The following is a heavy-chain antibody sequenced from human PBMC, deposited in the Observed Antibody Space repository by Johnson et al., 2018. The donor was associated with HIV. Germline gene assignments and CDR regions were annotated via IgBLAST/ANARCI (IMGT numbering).Heavy chain of an antibody. CDR3: AKDLQYCSGGSCYLIRSAFDI. J-gene: IGHJ3*02. CDR1: RLTFDDYD. Sequence: VQLLESGGGVVRPGGSLRLSCTASRLTFDDYDMSWVRQAPGKGLEWVSGINWNGGSIGYADYVKGRFTISRDNSKNTLYLQMNSLRAEDTAVYYCAKDLQYCSGGSCYLIRSAFDIWGQGTMVTVSS. CDR2: INWNGGSI. D-gene: IGHD2-15*01. V-gene: IGHV3-20*04.